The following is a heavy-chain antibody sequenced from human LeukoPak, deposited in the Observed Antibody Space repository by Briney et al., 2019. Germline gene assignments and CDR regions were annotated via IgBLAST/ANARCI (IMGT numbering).Heavy chain of an antibody. CDR2: IYYSGST. CDR1: GGSISSYY. CDR3: ARCMAGGGFYYYYYMDV. J-gene: IGHJ6*03. V-gene: IGHV4-59*08. D-gene: IGHD6-19*01. Sequence: SETLSLTCTVSGGSISSYYWSWIRQPPGKGLEWIGYIYYSGSTNYNPSLKSRVTISVDTSKNQFSLKLSSVTAADTAVYYCARCMAGGGFYYYYYMDVWGQGTTVTVSS.